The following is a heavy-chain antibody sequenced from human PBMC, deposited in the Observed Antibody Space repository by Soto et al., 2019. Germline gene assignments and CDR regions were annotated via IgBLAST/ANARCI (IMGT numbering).Heavy chain of an antibody. D-gene: IGHD6-13*01. CDR2: IIPIFGTA. Sequence: SVKVSCKASGGTFSSYAIRWLRQAPGQGLEWMGGIIPIFGTANYAQKFQGRVTITADESTSTAYMELSSLRSEDTAVYYCARDYSSSLSGMDVWGQGTTVTVSS. CDR3: ARDYSSSLSGMDV. V-gene: IGHV1-69*13. CDR1: GGTFSSYA. J-gene: IGHJ6*02.